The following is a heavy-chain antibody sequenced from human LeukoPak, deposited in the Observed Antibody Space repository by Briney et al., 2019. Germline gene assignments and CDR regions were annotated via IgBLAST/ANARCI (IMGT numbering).Heavy chain of an antibody. CDR3: VSHSRMQIRTDFEY. D-gene: IGHD2-15*01. Sequence: GGSLRLSCAASGFTFSSYAMHWVRQAPGKGLEYVSAISSNGGSTYYANSVKGRFTISRDNSKNTLYLQMGSLRAEDTAIYYCVSHSRMQIRTDFEYWGQGTLVTVSS. CDR2: ISSNGGST. CDR1: GFTFSSYA. J-gene: IGHJ4*02. V-gene: IGHV3-64*01.